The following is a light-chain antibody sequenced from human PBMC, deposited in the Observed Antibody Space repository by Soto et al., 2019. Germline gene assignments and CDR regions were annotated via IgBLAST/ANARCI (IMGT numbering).Light chain of an antibody. J-gene: IGKJ1*01. Sequence: EILLTQSPGTLSLSPGERATLSCRASQSVSSNYLAWYLQRPGQAPRLLIYDASSRAAGIPDRFSGSGSGTDFTLTISRLEPGDFAVYYCQQYGGSPWTFGQGTKVEIK. CDR1: QSVSSNY. CDR3: QQYGGSPWT. CDR2: DAS. V-gene: IGKV3-20*01.